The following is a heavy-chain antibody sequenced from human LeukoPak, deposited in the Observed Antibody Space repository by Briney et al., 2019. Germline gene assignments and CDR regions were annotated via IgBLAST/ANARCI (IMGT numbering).Heavy chain of an antibody. V-gene: IGHV3-7*03. CDR3: ARGITMIVVVTHDAFDI. D-gene: IGHD3-22*01. CDR1: GFSFTTYW. J-gene: IGHJ3*02. Sequence: GGSLRLSCAASGFSFTTYWMSWVRQAPGKGLEWVANIKQDGTEKYYVDSVKGRFTISRENAENSLYLQMNSLRAEDTALYYCARGITMIVVVTHDAFDIWGQGTMVTVSS. CDR2: IKQDGTEK.